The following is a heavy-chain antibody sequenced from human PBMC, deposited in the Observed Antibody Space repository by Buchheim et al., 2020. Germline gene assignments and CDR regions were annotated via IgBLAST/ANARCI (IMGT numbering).Heavy chain of an antibody. Sequence: QVQLQQWGAGLLKPSETLSLTCAVCGGSFSGYYWSWIRQPPGKGLEWIGEINHSGSTNYNPSLKSRVTIPVDTSKNQSSLKLSSVTAADTAVYYCARGSGWYSNGGFDPWGQGTL. CDR3: ARGSGWYSNGGFDP. CDR1: GGSFSGYY. D-gene: IGHD6-19*01. V-gene: IGHV4-34*01. J-gene: IGHJ5*02. CDR2: INHSGST.